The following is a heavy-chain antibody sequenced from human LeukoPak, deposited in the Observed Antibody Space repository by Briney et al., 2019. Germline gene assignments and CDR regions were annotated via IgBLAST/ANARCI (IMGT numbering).Heavy chain of an antibody. D-gene: IGHD2-2*01. CDR3: ARDGYQLPPYYYYGMDV. V-gene: IGHV3-11*01. Sequence: GGSLRLSCAASGFTFSDYYMSWIRQAPGKGLEWVSYISSSGSAIYYADSVKGRFTISRDNAKNSLYLQMNSLRAEDTAVYYCARDGYQLPPYYYYGMDVWGQGTTVTVSS. CDR1: GFTFSDYY. J-gene: IGHJ6*02. CDR2: ISSSGSAI.